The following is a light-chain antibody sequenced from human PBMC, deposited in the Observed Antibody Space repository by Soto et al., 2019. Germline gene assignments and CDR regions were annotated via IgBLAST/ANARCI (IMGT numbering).Light chain of an antibody. CDR2: DVS. J-gene: IGLJ1*01. CDR3: SSYTSSSTFYV. Sequence: QSALTQPASVSGYPGQSITISCTGTSSDVGGYNYVSWYQQHPGKAPKLMSYDVSNRPSGVSSRFSGSKSGNTASLTISGLQAEDEADYFCSSYTSSSTFYVFGTGTKLTVL. V-gene: IGLV2-14*01. CDR1: SSDVGGYNY.